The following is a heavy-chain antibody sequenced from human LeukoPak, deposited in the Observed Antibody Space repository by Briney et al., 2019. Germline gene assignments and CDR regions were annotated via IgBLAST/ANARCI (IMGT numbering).Heavy chain of an antibody. D-gene: IGHD3-22*01. J-gene: IGHJ4*02. CDR3: ARFNGYYDSFDY. CDR2: INSDGSST. V-gene: IGHV3-74*01. Sequence: GGSLRLSCAASGFIFSNYWMHWVRQAPGKGLVWVSRINSDGSSTSYADSVKGRFTISRDNAKHTLYLQMNSLRAEDTAVYYCARFNGYYDSFDYWGQGTLVTVSS. CDR1: GFIFSNYW.